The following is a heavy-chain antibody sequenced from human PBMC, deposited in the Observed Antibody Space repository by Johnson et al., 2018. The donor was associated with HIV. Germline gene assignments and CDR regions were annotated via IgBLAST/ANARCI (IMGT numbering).Heavy chain of an antibody. Sequence: MLLVESGGGVVQPGGSLRLSCAASGFTVSSNYMSWVRQAPGKGLEWVSVIYSGGSTYYADSVKGRFTISRDNSNNILYLQMNSLRVEDTAVYYCAKVAVATAAGGVALDIWGQGTMVTVSS. D-gene: IGHD6-13*01. V-gene: IGHV3-66*01. J-gene: IGHJ3*02. CDR1: GFTVSSNY. CDR3: AKVAVATAAGGVALDI. CDR2: IYSGGST.